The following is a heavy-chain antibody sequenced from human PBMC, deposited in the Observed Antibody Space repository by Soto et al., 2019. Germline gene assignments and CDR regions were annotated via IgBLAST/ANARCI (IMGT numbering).Heavy chain of an antibody. D-gene: IGHD4-17*01. CDR2: LDYLGTT. J-gene: IGHJ6*03. V-gene: IGHV4-59*01. Sequence: SETLSLTCTVAGGSIRGYYWSWIRQPPGEGLEWIGFLDYLGTTNYNPSLRSRVTISVDTSENQLSLRLSSVTAADTAVYYCARGGDSGDLRYYYMDVWGKGTTVTVSS. CDR3: ARGGDSGDLRYYYMDV. CDR1: GGSIRGYY.